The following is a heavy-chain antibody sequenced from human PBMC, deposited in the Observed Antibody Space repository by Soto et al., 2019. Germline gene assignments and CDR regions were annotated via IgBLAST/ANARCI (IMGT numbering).Heavy chain of an antibody. J-gene: IGHJ4*02. V-gene: IGHV3-23*01. CDR1: GFTFSSYA. CDR2: ISGSGGST. Sequence: GGSLRLSCAACGFTFSSYAMSWVRQAPGKGLEWVSAISGSGGSTYYADSVKGRFTISRDNSKNTLSLQMNSLTAEDTAVYFCAKRRGAGGNFDYWGQGALVTVSS. CDR3: AKRRGAGGNFDY. D-gene: IGHD1-26*01.